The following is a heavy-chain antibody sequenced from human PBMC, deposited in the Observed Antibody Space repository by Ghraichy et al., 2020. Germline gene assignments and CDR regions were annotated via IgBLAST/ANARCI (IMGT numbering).Heavy chain of an antibody. J-gene: IGHJ4*02. Sequence: ASVKVSCKASGYIFTGYYMHWVRQDPGQGLEWMEWINPRSGDTKYAQNFRGRVNMTRDTSISTAYMELNRLRSDDTAIYYCAIAADGGFKSYFDYWGQGTLVTVSS. D-gene: IGHD3-10*01. CDR3: AIAADGGFKSYFDY. CDR1: GYIFTGYY. V-gene: IGHV1-2*02. CDR2: INPRSGDT.